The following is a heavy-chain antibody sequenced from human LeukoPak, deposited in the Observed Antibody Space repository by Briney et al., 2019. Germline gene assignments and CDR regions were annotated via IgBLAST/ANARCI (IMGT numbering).Heavy chain of an antibody. CDR1: GFTFSSSA. D-gene: IGHD5-18*01. CDR2: ISASGGST. CDR3: AIPSRGYSYGGYEC. J-gene: IGHJ4*02. Sequence: PGGSLRLSCAASGFTFSSSAMSWVRQVPGKGLEWVSGISASGGSTSYADSVKGRFTISRDNSKNTLYLQMNSLRAEDTAVYYCAIPSRGYSYGGYECWSQGTLVTVSS. V-gene: IGHV3-23*01.